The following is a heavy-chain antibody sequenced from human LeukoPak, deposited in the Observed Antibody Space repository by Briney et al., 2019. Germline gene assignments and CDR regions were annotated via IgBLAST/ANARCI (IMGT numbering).Heavy chain of an antibody. CDR3: ARGVRYCTNGVCRPPFFDY. CDR2: IYYSGST. D-gene: IGHD2-8*01. CDR1: GGSISSYY. J-gene: IGHJ4*02. V-gene: IGHV4-59*12. Sequence: SETLSLTCTVSGGSISSYYWSWIRQPPGKGLEWIGYIYYSGSTNYNPSLKSRVTISVDTPKNQFSLKLSSVTAADTAVYYCARGVRYCTNGVCRPPFFDYWGQGTLVTVSS.